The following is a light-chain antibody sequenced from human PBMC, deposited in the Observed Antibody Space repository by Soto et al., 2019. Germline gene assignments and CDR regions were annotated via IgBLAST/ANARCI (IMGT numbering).Light chain of an antibody. CDR1: QSVGSK. V-gene: IGKV3-20*01. J-gene: IGKJ1*01. Sequence: EIVLTQSPGTLSLSPGERATLSCRASQSVGSKLAWYRQTPGQPPRLLIYGASTRATDTPARFSGSGAGTVFTLIISRLEPVDFAVYYCQQYGSSFATFGQGTQVE. CDR2: GAS. CDR3: QQYGSSFAT.